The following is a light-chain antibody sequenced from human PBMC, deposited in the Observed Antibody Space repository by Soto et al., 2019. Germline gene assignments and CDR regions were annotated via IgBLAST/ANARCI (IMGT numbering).Light chain of an antibody. CDR1: QSVSSD. J-gene: IGKJ1*01. Sequence: EIVMTQSPATLSVSPGERATLSCRASQSVSSDLAWYHQKPGQAPRLLIYGASSRATGIPDRFSGSGSGTDFTLTISSLQPDDFATYYCQQYNSYSGTFGQGTKVDIK. CDR3: QQYNSYSGT. CDR2: GAS. V-gene: IGKV3D-15*01.